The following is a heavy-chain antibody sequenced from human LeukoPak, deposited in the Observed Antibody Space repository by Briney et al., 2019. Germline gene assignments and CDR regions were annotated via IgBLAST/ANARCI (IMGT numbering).Heavy chain of an antibody. Sequence: GGSLRLSCAVSGFTFSSYGYGVHWVRQAAGKGLEWVAFIPFDGTSKYYADSVKGRFTISRDNSKNTLYLQMNSLRPEDTAVYYCARDGRFLDLNYYYMDVWGKGTTVTVSS. D-gene: IGHD3-3*01. J-gene: IGHJ6*03. CDR3: ARDGRFLDLNYYYMDV. V-gene: IGHV3-30*02. CDR2: IPFDGTSK. CDR1: GFTFSSYG.